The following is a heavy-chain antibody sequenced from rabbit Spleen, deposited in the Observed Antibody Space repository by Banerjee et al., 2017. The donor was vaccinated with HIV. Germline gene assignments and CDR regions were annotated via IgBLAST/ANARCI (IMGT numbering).Heavy chain of an antibody. J-gene: IGHJ4*01. CDR3: ARGVYDDYDTYYFDL. V-gene: IGHV1S40*01. CDR2: PDGGTSDTT. D-gene: IGHD2-1*01. CDR1: GFSFSTSYW. Sequence: QSLEESGGDLVKPGASLTLTCTASGFSFSTSYWICWVRQAPGKGLEWIACPDGGTSDTTYYANWAKGRFTFSKTSSTTVTLQGTSLTAADTATYFCARGVYDDYDTYYFDLWGPGTLVTVS.